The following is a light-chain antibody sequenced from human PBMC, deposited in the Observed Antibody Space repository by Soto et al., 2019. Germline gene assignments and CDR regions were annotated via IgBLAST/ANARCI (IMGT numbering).Light chain of an antibody. CDR2: RNN. CDR3: AAWDDSLSGVV. V-gene: IGLV1-47*01. CDR1: SSNIGSNY. J-gene: IGLJ3*02. Sequence: QSVLTQPPSASGTPGQRVTIACSGSSSNIGSNYVYWYQQLPGTAPKLLIYRNNQRPSGVPDRFSRSKSGTSASLAISGLRSEDEAHYYCAAWDDSLSGVVFGGGTKLTVL.